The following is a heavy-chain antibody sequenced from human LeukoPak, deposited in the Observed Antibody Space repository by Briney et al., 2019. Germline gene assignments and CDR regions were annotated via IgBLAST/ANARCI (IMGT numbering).Heavy chain of an antibody. V-gene: IGHV3-15*04. Sequence: GGSLRLSCAASGFTFTNARMSWVRQAPGKGLEWVGRIESKTDGGTTDYAAPVKGRFTISRDDSKNTLYLQMNSLKTEDTAIYYCTAHYFDSGGFYLWGAFDIWGQGTMVTVSS. CDR2: IESKTDGGTT. CDR1: GFTFTNAR. CDR3: TAHYFDSGGFYLWGAFDI. J-gene: IGHJ3*02. D-gene: IGHD3-22*01.